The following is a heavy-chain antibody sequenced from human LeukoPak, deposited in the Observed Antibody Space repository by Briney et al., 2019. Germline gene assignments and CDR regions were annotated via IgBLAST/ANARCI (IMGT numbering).Heavy chain of an antibody. J-gene: IGHJ3*02. CDR3: ARPGIVGVNGAFDI. Sequence: PSETLSLTCTVSGASITSSNYYWLWLRQPPGKGLEWIGSIYYTGITYYNLSLKSRVTISVDTSKYQCSLRLSSVTAADTAVYYCARPGIVGVNGAFDIWGQGTMVTVSS. CDR1: GASITSSNYY. CDR2: IYYTGIT. V-gene: IGHV4-39*07. D-gene: IGHD1-26*01.